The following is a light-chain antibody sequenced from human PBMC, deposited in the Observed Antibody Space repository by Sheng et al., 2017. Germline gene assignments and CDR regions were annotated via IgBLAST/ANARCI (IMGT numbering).Light chain of an antibody. CDR2: AAS. Sequence: DIQMTQSPSSLSASVGDRVTITCRASQSISRFLNWYQQKPGKAPKLLIYAASSLQSGVPSRFSGSGSGADFILTISSLEAEDFATYYCQQSYSIPPTWTFGRRDQG. CDR1: QSISRF. J-gene: IGKJ1*01. CDR3: QQSYSIPPTWT. V-gene: IGKV1-39*01.